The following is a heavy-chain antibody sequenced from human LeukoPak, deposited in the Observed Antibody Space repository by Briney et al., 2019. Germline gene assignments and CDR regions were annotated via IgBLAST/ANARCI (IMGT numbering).Heavy chain of an antibody. V-gene: IGHV1-2*02. CDR3: TRDRLGGSGWFDP. Sequence: GASVNVSCKASGYTFNGYNIHWVRQAPGQGLEWMGWMNPNSGGANYAQKFQGRVTMTRDTSISTAYMELSGVRSDDSAVYYCTRDRLGGSGWFDPWGQGTLVTVSS. J-gene: IGHJ5*02. D-gene: IGHD3-16*01. CDR1: GYTFNGYN. CDR2: MNPNSGGA.